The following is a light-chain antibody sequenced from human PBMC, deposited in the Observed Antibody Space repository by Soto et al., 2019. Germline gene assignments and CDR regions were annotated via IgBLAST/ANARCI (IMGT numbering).Light chain of an antibody. Sequence: DIQRTNNHSTLAASVGYRFIINCRASQSISNWLAWYQKNTGTAAKALIYHASNLQSGVPSRFSGSGSGTEFTLTISSMQADDLATSSCQAYNSYSFADGTKVDIK. CDR2: HAS. CDR3: QAYNSYS. V-gene: IGKV1-5*01. CDR1: QSISNW. J-gene: IGKJ1*01.